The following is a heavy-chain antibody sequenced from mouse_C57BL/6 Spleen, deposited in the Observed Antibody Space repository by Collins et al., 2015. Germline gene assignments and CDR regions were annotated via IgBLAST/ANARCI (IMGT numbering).Heavy chain of an antibody. CDR1: GFTFSSYY. D-gene: IGHD2-4*01. Sequence: DVKLVESGGGLVKLGGSLKLSCAASGFTFSSYYMSWVRQTPEKRLELVAAINSNGGSTYYPDTVKGRFTISRDNAKNTLYLQMSSLKSEDTALYYCARRGDYGGFAYWGQGTLVTVSA. CDR3: ARRGDYGGFAY. V-gene: IGHV5-6-2*01. J-gene: IGHJ3*01. CDR2: INSNGGST.